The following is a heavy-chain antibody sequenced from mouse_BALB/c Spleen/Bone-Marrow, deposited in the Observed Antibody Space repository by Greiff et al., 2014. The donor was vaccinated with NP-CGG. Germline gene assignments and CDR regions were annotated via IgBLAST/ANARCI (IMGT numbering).Heavy chain of an antibody. V-gene: IGHV14-3*02. CDR2: IDPANGNT. CDR1: GFNIKDTY. CDR3: SRGYYDYLFALDY. D-gene: IGHD5-5*01. Sequence: EVQLQQSGAELVKPGASVKLSCTASGFNIKDTYIYWVKQRPEQGLEWVGRIDPANGNTKYDLKFQGKATIAADTSSNTAYLQLSSLTSEDTAVYYCSRGYYDYLFALDYWGHGTSVTVSS. J-gene: IGHJ4*01.